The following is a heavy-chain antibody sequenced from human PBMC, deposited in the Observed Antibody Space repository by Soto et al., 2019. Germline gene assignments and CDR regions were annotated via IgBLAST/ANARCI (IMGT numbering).Heavy chain of an antibody. Sequence: GGSLRLSCAASGFTFSSYWMHWVRQAPGKGLVWVSRINSDGSSTSYADSVKGRFTISRDNAKNTLYLQMNSLRAEDTAVYYCVRPRYYDFWSGYAFDIWGQGTMVTVSS. V-gene: IGHV3-74*01. D-gene: IGHD3-3*01. CDR2: INSDGSST. CDR1: GFTFSSYW. CDR3: VRPRYYDFWSGYAFDI. J-gene: IGHJ3*02.